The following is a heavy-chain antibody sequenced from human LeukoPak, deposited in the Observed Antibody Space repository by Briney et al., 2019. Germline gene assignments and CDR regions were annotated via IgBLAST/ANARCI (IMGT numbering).Heavy chain of an antibody. J-gene: IGHJ6*02. CDR1: GASISSYY. D-gene: IGHD3-10*01. Sequence: ETLSLTCTVSGASISSYYWSWIRQPPGKGLQWFGYIYYSGSTNYNPSLKSRVTISVDTSKNQFSLKLSSVTAADTAVYYCARDYYGFENYYGMDVWGQGTTVTVSS. CDR3: ARDYYGFENYYGMDV. CDR2: IYYSGST. V-gene: IGHV4-59*01.